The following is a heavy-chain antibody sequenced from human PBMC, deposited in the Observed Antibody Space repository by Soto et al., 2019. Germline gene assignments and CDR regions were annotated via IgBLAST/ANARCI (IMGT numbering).Heavy chain of an antibody. CDR1: GFTFSTFA. D-gene: IGHD2-8*01. CDR3: AKPYGAFDRGNYDS. V-gene: IGHV3-23*01. CDR2: ISASGGGT. Sequence: GGSLRLSCTASGFTFSTFAMAWVRQTPGKGLEWVSTISASGGGTYYTDSVKGRFTISRDSSKNTLFLQMSSLRAEDTALYYCAKPYGAFDRGNYDSWGQGTLVTVSS. J-gene: IGHJ5*01.